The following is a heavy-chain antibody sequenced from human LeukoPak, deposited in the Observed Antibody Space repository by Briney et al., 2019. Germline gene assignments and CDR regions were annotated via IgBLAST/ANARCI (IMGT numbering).Heavy chain of an antibody. CDR3: ARQTGTTAKEVNWFDP. V-gene: IGHV1-2*02. D-gene: IGHD1-1*01. J-gene: IGHJ5*02. CDR2: INPSSGDT. CDR1: VYAFTGYY. Sequence: GASVKVSCKASVYAFTGYYIHWVRQAPGQGLEWMGWINPSSGDTNYAQNFQGRVTMTRDTSITTAYMELSRLTCDDTAVYSCARQTGTTAKEVNWFDPWGQGTLVTVSS.